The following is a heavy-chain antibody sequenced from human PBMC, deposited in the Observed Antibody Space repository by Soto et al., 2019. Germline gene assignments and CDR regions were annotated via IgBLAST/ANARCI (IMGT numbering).Heavy chain of an antibody. V-gene: IGHV6-1*01. Sequence: SQTLSLTCALSGESVSSNSAASNWIRQSPSRGLEWLGRTYYRSKWYNDYAVSVKSRITINPDTSKNQFSLQLNSVTPEDTAVYYCARDPAVVPAGGGMDVWGQGTTVTVSS. CDR1: GESVSSNSAA. CDR2: TYYRSKWYN. J-gene: IGHJ6*02. CDR3: ARDPAVVPAGGGMDV. D-gene: IGHD2-2*01.